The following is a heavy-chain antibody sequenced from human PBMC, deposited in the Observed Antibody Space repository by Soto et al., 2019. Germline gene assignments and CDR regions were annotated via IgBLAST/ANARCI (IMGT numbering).Heavy chain of an antibody. CDR1: GFTFSSYG. D-gene: IGHD3-3*01. Sequence: GGSLRLSCASSGFTFSSYGMHWVRQAPGKGLEWVAVIWSDGNNKYYADSVKGRFTISRDNSKKTLYLQMNSLRAEDTAVYYCARVFATYYFDSWGQGNMVTVSS. CDR3: ARVFATYYFDS. J-gene: IGHJ4*02. CDR2: IWSDGNNK. V-gene: IGHV3-33*01.